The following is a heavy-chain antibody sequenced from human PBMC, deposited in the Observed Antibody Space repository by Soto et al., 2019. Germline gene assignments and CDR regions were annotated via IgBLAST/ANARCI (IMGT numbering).Heavy chain of an antibody. D-gene: IGHD3-22*01. V-gene: IGHV4-30-2*01. J-gene: IGHJ4*02. Sequence: QLQLQDSASGLVRPSQTLSLSCAVSGGSISSGGYSWNWIRQPPGKGLQWIGYIYHGGSTYSNPSLGSRVTLSVDTSKTQFPLRLSSVIAADTAVYYCARDRRSFYHDGSGLDYWGQGSLVSVSS. CDR1: GGSISSGGYS. CDR2: IYHGGST. CDR3: ARDRRSFYHDGSGLDY.